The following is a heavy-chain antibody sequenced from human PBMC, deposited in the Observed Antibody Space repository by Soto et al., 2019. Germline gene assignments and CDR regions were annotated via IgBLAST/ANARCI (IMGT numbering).Heavy chain of an antibody. CDR1: GYTFTSYY. J-gene: IGHJ4*02. Sequence: QVQLVQSGGEVKKPGASVKVSCKASGYTFTSYYMHWVRQAPGQGLEWMGIINPSGGSTSYAQKFQGRVTMTRDTSTNTVYMELSSLRSEDTAAYYCASSGSSWSFDYWGQGTLVTVSS. D-gene: IGHD6-13*01. V-gene: IGHV1-46*01. CDR2: INPSGGST. CDR3: ASSGSSWSFDY.